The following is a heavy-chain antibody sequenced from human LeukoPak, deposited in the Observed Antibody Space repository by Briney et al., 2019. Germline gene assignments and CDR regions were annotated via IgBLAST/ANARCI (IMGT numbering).Heavy chain of an antibody. Sequence: GGSLRLSCTASGFTFSSYSLNWVRQAPGKGLEWVSSVSTGSNYIYYADSVKGRFTISRDNDKNSLYLQMNSLRVEDTAVYYCARDLAAPGWGQGTMVTVSS. CDR3: ARDLAAPG. J-gene: IGHJ3*01. CDR2: VSTGSNYI. D-gene: IGHD6-6*01. CDR1: GFTFSSYS. V-gene: IGHV3-21*01.